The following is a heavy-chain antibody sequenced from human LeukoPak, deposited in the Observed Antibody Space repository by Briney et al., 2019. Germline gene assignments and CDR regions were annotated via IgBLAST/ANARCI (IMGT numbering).Heavy chain of an antibody. J-gene: IGHJ4*02. CDR1: GFTFSSYA. CDR3: AKDPPYYDFWSGFDS. V-gene: IGHV3-23*01. D-gene: IGHD3-3*01. CDR2: ISGSSGST. Sequence: GGSLILCCAACGFTFSSYAMSGVRQAAGRGLGWGSAISGSSGSTHYPDSAKPRFTISTDNSKNTPSPPMNSLRAEDTAAYYCAKDPPYYDFWSGFDSWGQGTLVTVSS.